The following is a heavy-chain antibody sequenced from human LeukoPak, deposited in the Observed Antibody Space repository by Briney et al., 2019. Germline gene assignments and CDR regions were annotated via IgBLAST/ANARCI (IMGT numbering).Heavy chain of an antibody. V-gene: IGHV4-39*07. J-gene: IGHJ6*03. CDR3: ARTIVEATIGYYYYMDV. CDR2: IYYSGST. D-gene: IGHD1-26*01. CDR1: GGSVSSSSYY. Sequence: SETLSLTCSVSGGSVSSSSYYWGWIRQPPGKGLEWIGIIYYSGSTYYNPSLTSRITISVDTSKNQFSLKLSSVTAADTAVYYCARTIVEATIGYYYYMDVWGRGTAVTVSS.